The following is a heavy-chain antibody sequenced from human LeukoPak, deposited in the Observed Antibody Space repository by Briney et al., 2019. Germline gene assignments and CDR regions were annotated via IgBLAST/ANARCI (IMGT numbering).Heavy chain of an antibody. CDR1: GFTFDDYG. J-gene: IGHJ3*02. V-gene: IGHV3-20*04. D-gene: IGHD2-2*01. CDR3: ARTQYLVWDVFNI. Sequence: GGSLRLSCAASGFTFDDYGTSWVRQVPGKGLEWVSGINWNGDSTGYADSVKGRFTISRDNAKNSLYLQMNSLRAEDAAVYYCARTQYLVWDVFNIWGQGTVVTVSS. CDR2: INWNGDST.